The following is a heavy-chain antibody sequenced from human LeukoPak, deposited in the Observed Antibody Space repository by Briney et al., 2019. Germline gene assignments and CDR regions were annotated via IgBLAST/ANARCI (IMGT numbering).Heavy chain of an antibody. CDR2: IGSSTI. CDR1: GFTFSSYS. CDR3: ARPTYNSGGYWPDP. D-gene: IGHD3-10*01. J-gene: IGHJ5*02. V-gene: IGHV3-48*04. Sequence: GGSLRLSCAASGFTFSSYSMNWVRQAPGKGLEWVSYIGSSTIYYADSVKGRFTISRDNAKNSLYLQMNNLRVEDTAVYYCARPTYNSGGYWPDPWGQGTLVTVSS.